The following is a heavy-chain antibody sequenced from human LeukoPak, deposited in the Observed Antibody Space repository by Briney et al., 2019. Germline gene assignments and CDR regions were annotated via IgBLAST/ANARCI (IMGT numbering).Heavy chain of an antibody. J-gene: IGHJ3*02. CDR3: ARQYRGAFDI. Sequence: SQTLSLTCAISGDSVSSNSVAWHWIRQSPSRGLECLGRTYYRSKWYNDYALSVKSPITIHPDTSKNQSSLQLNSVTPEDTAVYYCARQYRGAFDIWGQGTVVTVSS. V-gene: IGHV6-1*01. CDR2: TYYRSKWYN. D-gene: IGHD5-12*01. CDR1: GDSVSSNSVA.